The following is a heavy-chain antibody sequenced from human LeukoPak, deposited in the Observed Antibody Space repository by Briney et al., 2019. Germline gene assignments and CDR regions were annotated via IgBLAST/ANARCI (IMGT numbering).Heavy chain of an antibody. CDR2: IYYSGST. CDR1: GGSISSSSYY. J-gene: IGHJ5*02. V-gene: IGHV4-39*07. CDR3: ARGSIQLWLIGWFDP. D-gene: IGHD5-18*01. Sequence: SEILSLTCTVSGGSISSSSYYWGWIRQPPGKGLEWIGSIYYSGSTYYNPSLKSRVTISVDTSKNQFSLKLSSVTAADTAVYYCARGSIQLWLIGWFDPWGQGTLITVSS.